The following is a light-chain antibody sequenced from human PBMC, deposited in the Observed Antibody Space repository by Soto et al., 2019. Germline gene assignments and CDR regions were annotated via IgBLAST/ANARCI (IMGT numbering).Light chain of an antibody. Sequence: EIVMTQSPATQSVSPGERATLSCRASQSVSSNLAWYQQRPGQAPRLLIYGASTRATGIPARFSGSGSGTEFTLTISSLQSEDFAVYYCQQYANWPPWTFGQGTKVEIK. V-gene: IGKV3-15*01. CDR2: GAS. CDR1: QSVSSN. CDR3: QQYANWPPWT. J-gene: IGKJ1*01.